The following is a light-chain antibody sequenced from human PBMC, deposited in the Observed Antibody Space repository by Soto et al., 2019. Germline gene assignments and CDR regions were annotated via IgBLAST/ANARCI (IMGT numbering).Light chain of an antibody. J-gene: IGLJ2*01. V-gene: IGLV1-51*01. Sequence: QAVVTQPPSVSAAPGQKVTISCSGSSSNIANNYVSWYQQLPGTAPKLLIYYNDKRPSGIPDRFSGAKSGTSATLGITGLQTGDEADYYCGTWDSSLSAIVFGGGTQLTVL. CDR2: YND. CDR3: GTWDSSLSAIV. CDR1: SSNIANNY.